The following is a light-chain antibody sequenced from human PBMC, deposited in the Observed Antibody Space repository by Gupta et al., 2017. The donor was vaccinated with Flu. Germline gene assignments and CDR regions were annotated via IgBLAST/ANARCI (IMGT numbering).Light chain of an antibody. Sequence: DIQMTQSPSSLSASVGDRVTITCRARQGISDYLAWYQQKPGKVPKLLIYGASTLQSGVPSRFSGSGSGTDFTLIISSLQPEDVATYYCQKYGTPPITFGQGTRLEIK. CDR3: QKYGTPPIT. V-gene: IGKV1-27*01. J-gene: IGKJ5*01. CDR1: QGISDY. CDR2: GAS.